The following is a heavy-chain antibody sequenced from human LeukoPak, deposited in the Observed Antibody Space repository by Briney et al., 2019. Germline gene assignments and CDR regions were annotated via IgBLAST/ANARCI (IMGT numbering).Heavy chain of an antibody. CDR2: IYYSGST. J-gene: IGHJ4*02. CDR3: ARGLSPFDY. Sequence: PSETLSLTCTVSGGSISSSSYYWGWIRQPPGKGLEWIGSIYYSGSTYYNPSLKSRVTISVDTSKNQFSLKLSSVTAADTAVYYCARGLSPFDYWGQGTLVTVSS. V-gene: IGHV4-39*01. CDR1: GGSISSSSYY.